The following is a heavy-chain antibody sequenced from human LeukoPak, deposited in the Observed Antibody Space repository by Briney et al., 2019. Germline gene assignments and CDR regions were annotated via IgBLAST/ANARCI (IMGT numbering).Heavy chain of an antibody. Sequence: GGSLRLSCAASGFTFSSQNMNWARQAPGKGLEWVAYISTSGDSTKYADSVEGRSTISRDNAENSLYLLMSSLRVEDTAVYYCVKNGWLDYWGQGILVTVSS. CDR1: GFTFSSQN. CDR2: ISTSGDST. CDR3: VKNGWLDY. J-gene: IGHJ4*02. V-gene: IGHV3-21*06. D-gene: IGHD6-19*01.